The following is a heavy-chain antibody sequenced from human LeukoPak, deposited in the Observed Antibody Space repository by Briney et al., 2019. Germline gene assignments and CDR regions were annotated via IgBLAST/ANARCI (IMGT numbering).Heavy chain of an antibody. CDR1: GFTFRNYW. D-gene: IGHD2-2*01. Sequence: PGGSLRLSCAASGFTFRNYWMHWVRQAPGKGLVWVSRISSDGRSTSYADSVKGRFTVSRDNAKNTLYLQMNSLGAEDTAVYYCARDSFDDQYYYGMDVWGQGTTVTVSS. J-gene: IGHJ6*02. CDR3: ARDSFDDQYYYGMDV. CDR2: ISSDGRST. V-gene: IGHV3-74*01.